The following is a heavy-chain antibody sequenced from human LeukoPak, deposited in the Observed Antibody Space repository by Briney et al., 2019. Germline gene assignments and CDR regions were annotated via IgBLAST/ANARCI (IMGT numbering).Heavy chain of an antibody. Sequence: GGSLRLSCAAPGFTFSSYAMHWVRQAPGKGLEWVAVISYDGSNKYYADSVKGRFTISRDNSKNTLYLQMNSLRAEDTAVYYCARDIIAVAGTYYYYYYGMDVWGQGTTVTVSS. J-gene: IGHJ6*02. CDR3: ARDIIAVAGTYYYYYYGMDV. CDR1: GFTFSSYA. V-gene: IGHV3-30*04. CDR2: ISYDGSNK. D-gene: IGHD6-19*01.